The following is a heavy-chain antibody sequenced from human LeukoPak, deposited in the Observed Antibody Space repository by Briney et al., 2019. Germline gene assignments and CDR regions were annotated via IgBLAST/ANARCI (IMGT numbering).Heavy chain of an antibody. J-gene: IGHJ4*02. CDR2: IYPGDSDT. CDR3: ARRPDYGGYGHYFDS. CDR1: GYSFTNGYW. V-gene: IGHV5-51*01. D-gene: IGHD4-23*01. Sequence: GESLKISCQGSGYSFTNGYWIAWVRQMPGKGLEWMGIIYPGDSDTRYSPSLQGQVTMSVDTSINTAYLQWSSLKASDTAMYYCARRPDYGGYGHYFDSWGQGTLVTVSS.